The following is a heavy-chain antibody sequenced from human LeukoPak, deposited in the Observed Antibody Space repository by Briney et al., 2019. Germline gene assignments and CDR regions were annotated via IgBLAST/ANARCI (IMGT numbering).Heavy chain of an antibody. J-gene: IGHJ4*02. CDR2: IYYSGST. V-gene: IGHV4-39*06. CDR1: GGSISSSTCF. D-gene: IGHD3-22*01. CDR3: ASLSSGFHFGY. Sequence: PSETLSLTCTVSGGSISSSTCFWGWIRQPPGKGLGWIATIYYSGSTYYNPSRKSRVTISIYTSKMQFLLKLSSVTAADTAVYYCASLSSGFHFGYWGQGTLVTVSS.